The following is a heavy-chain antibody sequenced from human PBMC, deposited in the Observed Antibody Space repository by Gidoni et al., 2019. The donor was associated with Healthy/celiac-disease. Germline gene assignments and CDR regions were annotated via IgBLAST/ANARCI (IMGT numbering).Heavy chain of an antibody. CDR2: IWCEGSNN. CDR3: ARDRGDAFDI. Sequence: QVPLMESVGGVVQPGALLTPASAAARFTFSSYGMHWVRQAQGKGMAWLAVIWCEGSNNDYADSVKGRFTISRDNSKNTLYLQMNSRRSEDTAVYYCARDRGDAFDIWGQGTMVTVSS. J-gene: IGHJ3*02. D-gene: IGHD3-10*01. CDR1: RFTFSSYG. V-gene: IGHV3-33*01.